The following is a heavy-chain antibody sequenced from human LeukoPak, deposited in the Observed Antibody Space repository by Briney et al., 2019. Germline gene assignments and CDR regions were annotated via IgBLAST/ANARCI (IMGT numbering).Heavy chain of an antibody. CDR2: ISGSGGST. V-gene: IGHV3-23*01. Sequence: PVGSLRLSCAASGFTFSSYAMSWVRQAPGKGLEWVSAISGSGGSTYYADSVKGRFTISRDNSKNTLYLQMNSLRAEDTAVYYCAKDSREVQELDYWGQGTLVTVSS. J-gene: IGHJ4*02. D-gene: IGHD1-26*01. CDR1: GFTFSSYA. CDR3: AKDSREVQELDY.